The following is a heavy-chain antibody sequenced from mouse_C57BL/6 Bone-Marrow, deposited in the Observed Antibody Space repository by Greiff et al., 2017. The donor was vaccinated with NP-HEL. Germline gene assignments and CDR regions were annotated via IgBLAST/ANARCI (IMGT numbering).Heavy chain of an antibody. CDR1: GYTFTSYT. Sequence: QVQLQQSGAELARPGASVKMSCKASGYTFTSYTMHWVKQRPGQGLEWIGYINPSSGYTKYNQKFKDKATLTADKSSSTAYMQLSSLTSEDSAIYYCARSSSNYVDYAMDYWGQGTSVTVSS. CDR2: INPSSGYT. V-gene: IGHV1-4*01. D-gene: IGHD2-5*01. CDR3: ARSSSNYVDYAMDY. J-gene: IGHJ4*01.